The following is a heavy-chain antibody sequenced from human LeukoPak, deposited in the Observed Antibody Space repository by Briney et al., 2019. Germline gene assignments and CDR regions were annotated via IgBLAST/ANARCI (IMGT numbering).Heavy chain of an antibody. V-gene: IGHV3-73*01. J-gene: IGHJ6*03. Sequence: GASVKVSCKASGYTFTDYYMHWVRQASGKGLEWVGRIRSKANSYATAYAASVKGRFTISRDDSKNTAYLQMNSLKTEDTAVYYCTSDIVVVPAAKNYYYYYYMDVWGKGTTVTVSS. CDR3: TSDIVVVPAAKNYYYYYYMDV. D-gene: IGHD2-2*01. CDR1: GYTFTDYY. CDR2: IRSKANSYAT.